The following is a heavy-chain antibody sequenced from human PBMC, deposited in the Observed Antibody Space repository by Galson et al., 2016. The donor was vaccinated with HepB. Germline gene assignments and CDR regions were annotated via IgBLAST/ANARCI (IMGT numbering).Heavy chain of an antibody. CDR3: ASPFWTGSYTEDDSCDI. CDR2: INTHDGGA. CDR1: GYTFNDFY. Sequence: SVKVSCKASGYTFNDFYLHWVRQAPGEGLEWIGRINTHDGGADLAFNFRGRVTMTKDASIGTAYMELSGLRSDDTAVYFCASPFWTGSYTEDDSCDIWGRGTMVSVSS. V-gene: IGHV1-2*06. J-gene: IGHJ3*02. D-gene: IGHD3/OR15-3a*01.